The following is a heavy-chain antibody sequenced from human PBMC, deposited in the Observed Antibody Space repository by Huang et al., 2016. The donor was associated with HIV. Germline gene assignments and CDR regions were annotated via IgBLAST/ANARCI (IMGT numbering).Heavy chain of an antibody. Sequence: QVQLRQWGAGLVKPSETLSLTCAVSGGSFSGLYWTWIRQSPGKGLEWIGEINHIGKTNYQPSLKSRVTISKDTAKHQFSLQLTSVSAADTGVYFCAREKAADSAWYGVYYFDYWGEGALVTVTS. D-gene: IGHD6-19*01. V-gene: IGHV4-34*01. CDR2: INHIGKT. CDR1: GGSFSGLY. J-gene: IGHJ4*02. CDR3: AREKAADSAWYGVYYFDY.